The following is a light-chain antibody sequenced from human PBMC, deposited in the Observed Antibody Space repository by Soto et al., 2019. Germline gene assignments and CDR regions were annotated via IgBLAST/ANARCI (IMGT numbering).Light chain of an antibody. CDR2: GAS. CDR1: QSVSSN. V-gene: IGKV3D-15*01. J-gene: IGKJ4*01. Sequence: EIVMTQSPATLSVSPGERATLSCRASQSVSSNLAWYQQKPGQAPRLLIYGASIRATGIPARFSGSGSGTEFTLTISSLQSEDFAVYYCQQYSNWPTFGGGTKVEIK. CDR3: QQYSNWPT.